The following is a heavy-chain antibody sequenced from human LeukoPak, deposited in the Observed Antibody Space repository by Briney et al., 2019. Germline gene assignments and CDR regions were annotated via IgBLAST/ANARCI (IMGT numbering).Heavy chain of an antibody. CDR3: ARGIVVVPAAII. J-gene: IGHJ4*02. V-gene: IGHV3-66*01. D-gene: IGHD2-2*01. Sequence: GGSLRLSCAASGFTVSSNYMSWVRQAPGKGLEWVSVIYSGGSTYCADSVKGRFTISRDNSKNTLYLQMNSLRAEDTAVYYRARGIVVVPAAIIWGQGTPVTVSS. CDR1: GFTVSSNY. CDR2: IYSGGST.